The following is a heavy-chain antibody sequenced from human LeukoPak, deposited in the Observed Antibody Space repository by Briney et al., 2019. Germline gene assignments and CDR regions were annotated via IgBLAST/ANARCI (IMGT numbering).Heavy chain of an antibody. D-gene: IGHD6-6*01. V-gene: IGHV1-69*04. CDR1: GGTFSSYA. Sequence: GASVKVSCKASGGTFSSYAISWVRQAPGQGLEWMGRIIPILGIANYAQKFQGRVTITADKSTSTAYMELSSLRSEDTAVYYCAKDRRVYSSSSDDYWGQGTLVTVSS. CDR3: AKDRRVYSSSSDDY. CDR2: IIPILGIA. J-gene: IGHJ4*02.